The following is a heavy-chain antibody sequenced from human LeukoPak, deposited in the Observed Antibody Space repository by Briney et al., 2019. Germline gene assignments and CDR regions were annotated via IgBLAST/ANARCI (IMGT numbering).Heavy chain of an antibody. D-gene: IGHD2-15*01. V-gene: IGHV1-24*01. J-gene: IGHJ5*02. CDR1: GHTLTDFS. CDR2: FDPQDGET. CDR3: ARDSSDRVVVVAATLNWFDP. Sequence: ASVKVSCKVSGHTLTDFSMYWVRQAPGEGLEWMGGFDPQDGETIYAQTFQGRVTMTADTSTETAYMELRRLRSEDTAVYYCARDSSDRVVVVAATLNWFDPWGQGTLVTVSS.